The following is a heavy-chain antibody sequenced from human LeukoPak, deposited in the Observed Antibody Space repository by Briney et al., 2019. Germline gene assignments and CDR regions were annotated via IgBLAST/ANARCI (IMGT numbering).Heavy chain of an antibody. CDR1: GGSISSSSYY. D-gene: IGHD2-2*01. V-gene: IGHV4-39*07. CDR2: IHYSGTT. J-gene: IGHJ4*02. CDR3: ARDPSSAHFDY. Sequence: SETLSLTCSVSGGSISSSSYYWGWIRQPPGKGLQWIGSIHYSGTTYYNPSLKSRVTISVDTSKNQFSLKLSSVTAADTAVYYCARDPSSAHFDYWGQGTLVTVSS.